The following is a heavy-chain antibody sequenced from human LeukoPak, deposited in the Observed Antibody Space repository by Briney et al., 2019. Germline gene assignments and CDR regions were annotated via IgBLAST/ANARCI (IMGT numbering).Heavy chain of an antibody. V-gene: IGHV4-38-2*02. D-gene: IGHD1-1*01. CDR3: ARGYNWNDQNWFDP. J-gene: IGHJ5*02. CDR1: GYSISSGYY. CDR2: ISHSGST. Sequence: PSETLSLTCTVSGYSISSGYYWGWIRQPPGKGLEWIGSISHSGSTYYNPSLKSRVTISVDTSKNQFSLKLRSVTAADTAVYYCARGYNWNDQNWFDPWGQGTLVTVSS.